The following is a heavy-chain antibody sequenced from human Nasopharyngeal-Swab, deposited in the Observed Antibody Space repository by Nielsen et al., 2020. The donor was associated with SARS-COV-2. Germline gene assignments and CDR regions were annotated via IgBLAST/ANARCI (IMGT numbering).Heavy chain of an antibody. CDR2: IYPSGST. D-gene: IGHD3-16*01. V-gene: IGHV4-4*07. J-gene: IGHJ4*02. Sequence: GSLRLSCTVSDDSFTSHHWSWIRQPAGKGLEWIGRIYPSGSTNYNPSLKSRVTMSVDTSKNQFSLKLSSVIAADTAVYYCARVAWGRMHYYFDYWGPGTLVTVSS. CDR3: ARVAWGRMHYYFDY. CDR1: DDSFTSHH.